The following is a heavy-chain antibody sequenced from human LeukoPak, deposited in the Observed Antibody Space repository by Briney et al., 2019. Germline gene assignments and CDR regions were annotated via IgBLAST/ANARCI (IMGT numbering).Heavy chain of an antibody. CDR1: GFTFSSYE. CDR3: ARDCGGGSGYGPYDAFDI. D-gene: IGHD2-15*01. V-gene: IGHV3-48*03. CDR2: ISSSGSTI. J-gene: IGHJ3*02. Sequence: AGGSQRLSCAASGFTFSSYEMNWVRQAPGKGLEWVSYISSSGSTIYYADSVKDRFTISRDNAKNSLYLQMNRLRAEDKAVYYCARDCGGGSGYGPYDAFDIWGQGTTVTVSS.